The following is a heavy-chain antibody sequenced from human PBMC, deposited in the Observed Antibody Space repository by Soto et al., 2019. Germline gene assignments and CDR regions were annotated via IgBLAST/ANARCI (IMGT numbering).Heavy chain of an antibody. D-gene: IGHD3-10*01. CDR1: GFTFSSYW. J-gene: IGHJ5*02. CDR2: ISGDGCST. V-gene: IGHV3-74*01. CDR3: AKAPGITMVRGTMNH. Sequence: GGSLRLSCAASGFTFSSYWMHWVRQAPGTGLVWVSRISGDGCSTTYADSVKGRFTISRDNAKNTMYLQMNSVTAEDTAVYYCAKAPGITMVRGTMNHWGQGTLVTVSS.